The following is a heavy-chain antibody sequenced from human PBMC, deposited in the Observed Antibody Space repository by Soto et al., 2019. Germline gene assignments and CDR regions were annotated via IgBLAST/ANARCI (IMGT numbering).Heavy chain of an antibody. D-gene: IGHD6-19*01. V-gene: IGHV3-30-3*01. CDR1: GFTFSWYS. CDR2: ISYDGSKT. Sequence: QVRLVESGGGVVQPGRFLRLSCEASGFTFSWYSMHWVRQAPGKGLEWVSFISYDGSKTYYADSVKGRFTISRDNSKYTLYLQMNSLRAEDTAVYYCAGDRPGIAVAGTWGQGALVTVSS. J-gene: IGHJ5*02. CDR3: AGDRPGIAVAGT.